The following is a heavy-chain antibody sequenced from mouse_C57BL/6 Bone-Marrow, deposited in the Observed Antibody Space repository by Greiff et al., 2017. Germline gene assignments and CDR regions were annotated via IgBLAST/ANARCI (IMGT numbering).Heavy chain of an antibody. D-gene: IGHD3-3*01. J-gene: IGHJ1*03. CDR2: IRSKSNNYAT. V-gene: IGHV10-1*01. Sequence: EVKLVESGGGLVQPKGSLKLSCAASGFSFNTYAMNWVRQAPGKGLEWVARIRSKSNNYATYYDDSVKDRLTISSDDSESMLYLQMNNLNTEDTAMYYCVRHRGDWYCDVWGTGTTVTVSS. CDR3: VRHRGDWYCDV. CDR1: GFSFNTYA.